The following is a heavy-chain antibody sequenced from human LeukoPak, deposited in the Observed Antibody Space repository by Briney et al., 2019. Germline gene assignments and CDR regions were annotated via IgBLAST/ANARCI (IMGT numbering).Heavy chain of an antibody. CDR1: GYSFSTYW. Sequence: GESLKISCKGSGYSFSTYWIGWVRQMPGEGREWMGTIYPGDSDTRYSPSFQGQVTISADKSISTAYLQWSSLKASDTAMYYCARARYCSGGSCYAEYWGQGTLVTVSS. V-gene: IGHV5-51*01. CDR2: IYPGDSDT. CDR3: ARARYCSGGSCYAEY. D-gene: IGHD2-15*01. J-gene: IGHJ4*02.